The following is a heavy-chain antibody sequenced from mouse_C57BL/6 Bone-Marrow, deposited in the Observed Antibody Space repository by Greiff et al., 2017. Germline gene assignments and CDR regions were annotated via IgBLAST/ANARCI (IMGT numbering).Heavy chain of an antibody. Sequence: VQRVESGPELVKPGASVKISCKASGYAFSSSWMNWVKQRPGKGLEWIGRIYPGDGDTNYNGKFKGKATLTADKSSSTAYMQLSSLTSEDSAVYFCARGITGRVYYFDYWGQGTTLTVSS. CDR1: GYAFSSSW. V-gene: IGHV1-82*01. J-gene: IGHJ2*01. CDR3: ARGITGRVYYFDY. D-gene: IGHD4-1*01. CDR2: IYPGDGDT.